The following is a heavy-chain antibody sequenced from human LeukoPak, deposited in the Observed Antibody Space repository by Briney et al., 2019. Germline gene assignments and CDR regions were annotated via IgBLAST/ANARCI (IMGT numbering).Heavy chain of an antibody. CDR2: ISYDGSNK. J-gene: IGHJ4*02. D-gene: IGHD2-21*01. CDR1: GFTFSSYA. Sequence: PGGSLRLSCAASGFTFSSYAMHWVRQAPGKGLEWVAVISYDGSNKYYADSVKGRFTISRDNSKNTLYLQMNSLRAEDTAVYYRARDDSHRFDYWGQGALVTVSS. V-gene: IGHV3-30*04. CDR3: ARDDSHRFDY.